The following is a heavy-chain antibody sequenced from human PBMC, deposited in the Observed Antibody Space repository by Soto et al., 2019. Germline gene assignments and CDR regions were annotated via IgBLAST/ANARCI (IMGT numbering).Heavy chain of an antibody. CDR3: ARVTAARYYYYYYGMDV. Sequence: SETLSLTCAVYGGSFSGYYWSWIRQPPGKGLEWIGEINHSGSTNYNPSLKSRVTISVDTSKNQFSLKLSSVTAADTAVYYCARVTAARYYYYYYGMDVWGQGTTVTVSS. J-gene: IGHJ6*02. CDR1: GGSFSGYY. D-gene: IGHD6-6*01. CDR2: INHSGST. V-gene: IGHV4-34*01.